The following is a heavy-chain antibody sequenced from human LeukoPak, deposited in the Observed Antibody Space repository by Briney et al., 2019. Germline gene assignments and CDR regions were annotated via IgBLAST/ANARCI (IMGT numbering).Heavy chain of an antibody. CDR1: GYSFTSYW. J-gene: IGHJ4*02. Sequence: GESLKISCKGSGYSFTSYWIGWVRQMPGKSLEWMWIIYPGDSDTRYSPSFQGQVTISPDKSISTAYLQWSSLKASDTAMYYCARQGQQLDLHFGYWGQGTLVTVSS. CDR2: IYPGDSDT. CDR3: ARQGQQLDLHFGY. D-gene: IGHD6-13*01. V-gene: IGHV5-51*01.